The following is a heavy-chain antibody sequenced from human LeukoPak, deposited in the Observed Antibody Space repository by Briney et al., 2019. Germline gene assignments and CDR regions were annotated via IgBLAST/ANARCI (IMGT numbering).Heavy chain of an antibody. CDR2: ISSSSSYI. D-gene: IGHD2-2*01. CDR3: ARDPSVVVPAVINWFDP. Sequence: GGSLRLSCAASGFTFSSYSMNWVRQAPGKGLEWVSSISSSSSYIYYADSVKGRFTISRDNAKNSLYQQMNSLRAEDTAVYYCARDPSVVVPAVINWFDPWGQGTLVTVSS. J-gene: IGHJ5*02. CDR1: GFTFSSYS. V-gene: IGHV3-21*01.